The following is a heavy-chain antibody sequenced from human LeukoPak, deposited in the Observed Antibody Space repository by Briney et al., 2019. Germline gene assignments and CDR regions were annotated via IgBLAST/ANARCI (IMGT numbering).Heavy chain of an antibody. CDR2: IIPILGIA. J-gene: IGHJ4*02. CDR3: ARGLYYYDSSGYFDY. D-gene: IGHD3-22*01. V-gene: IGHV1-69*04. Sequence: GASVKVSCKASGGTFSSYAISWVRQAPGQGLEWMGRIIPILGIANYAQKFQGRVTITADKSTSTAYMELSSLRSEDTAVYYCARGLYYYDSSGYFDYWGQGTLVTVSS. CDR1: GGTFSSYA.